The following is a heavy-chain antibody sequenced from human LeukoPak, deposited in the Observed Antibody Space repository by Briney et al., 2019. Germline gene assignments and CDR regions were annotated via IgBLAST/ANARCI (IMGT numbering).Heavy chain of an antibody. J-gene: IGHJ4*02. D-gene: IGHD5-24*01. V-gene: IGHV3-21*04. CDR3: TKGIEATIPYCFDS. Sequence: GGSLRLSCAASGFTFSSYSMNWVRQAPGKGLEWVSSITSGSYIYYADSVKGRFTVSRDNAKNSLYLQMNSLTPEDTALYYCTKGIEATIPYCFDSWGQGTLVTVSS. CDR1: GFTFSSYS. CDR2: ITSGSYI.